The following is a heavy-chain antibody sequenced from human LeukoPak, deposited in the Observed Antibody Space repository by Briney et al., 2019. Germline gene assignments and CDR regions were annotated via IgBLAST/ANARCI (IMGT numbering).Heavy chain of an antibody. CDR3: ARDYCSSTSCLFDY. CDR1: GFTVSSKY. Sequence: GGSLRLSCAASGFTVSSKYMSWVRQAPGKGLEWVSVIYSGGSTYYADSVKGRFTISRDNSKNTLYLQMNSLKAEDTAVYYCARDYCSSTSCLFDYWGQGTLVTVSS. V-gene: IGHV3-53*01. CDR2: IYSGGST. D-gene: IGHD2-2*01. J-gene: IGHJ4*02.